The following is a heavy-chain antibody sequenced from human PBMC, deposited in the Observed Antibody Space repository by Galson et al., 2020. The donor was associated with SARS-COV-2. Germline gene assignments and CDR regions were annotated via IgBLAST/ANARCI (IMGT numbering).Heavy chain of an antibody. J-gene: IGHJ4*02. CDR1: GYTFTSYG. CDR3: ARGDVVVTAILDY. Sequence: GESLKISCKASGYTFTSYGISWVRQAPGQGLEWMGWISAYNGNTNYAQKLQGRVTMTTDTSTSTAYRELRRLRSDDTAVYYCARGDVVVTAILDYGGQGTLVTVSS. V-gene: IGHV1-18*01. CDR2: ISAYNGNT. D-gene: IGHD2-21*02.